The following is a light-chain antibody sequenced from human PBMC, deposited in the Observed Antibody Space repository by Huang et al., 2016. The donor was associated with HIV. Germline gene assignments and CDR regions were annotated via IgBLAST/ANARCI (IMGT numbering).Light chain of an antibody. CDR2: GAS. CDR1: QSISTN. J-gene: IGKJ2*01. CDR3: QQYNNWPPNT. Sequence: EIVMTQSPATLSVSPGERATLYCRASQSISTNLAWYQHKPGQTPRLLIHGASTRATGVPPRFSGSGSGTDFTLTISTLQSEDFAVYYCQQYNNWPPNTFGQGTKLEIK. V-gene: IGKV3-15*01.